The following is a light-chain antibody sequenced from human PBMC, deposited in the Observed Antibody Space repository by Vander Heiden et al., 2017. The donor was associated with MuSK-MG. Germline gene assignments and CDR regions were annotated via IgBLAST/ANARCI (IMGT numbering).Light chain of an antibody. CDR1: PRISRW. Sequence: DIQRTQSPSTLAASVGDRVPITCRASPRISRWLAWYQQKPGKAPKVLIYDASILASGVPSTFRGRGSGTEFTLTISSLQPNDSATYYNQPYNGYFFGQGTKLEIK. CDR2: DAS. CDR3: QPYNGYF. V-gene: IGKV1-5*01. J-gene: IGKJ2*01.